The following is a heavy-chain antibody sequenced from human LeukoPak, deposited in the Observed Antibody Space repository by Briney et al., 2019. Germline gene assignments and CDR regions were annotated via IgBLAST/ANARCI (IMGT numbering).Heavy chain of an antibody. J-gene: IGHJ4*02. D-gene: IGHD5-12*01. CDR3: VKDGIYLKSSLEE. CDR1: GFTFSSYA. CDR2: VWYEDRTK. V-gene: IGHV3-33*06. Sequence: GGSLRLSCAASGFTFSSYAMHWVRQAPGKGLEWLASVWYEDRTKYYVDSVKGRFTISRDNSKNSIYLQMKSLGVDDTAIYYCVKDGIYLKSSLEEWGQGTLVTVSS.